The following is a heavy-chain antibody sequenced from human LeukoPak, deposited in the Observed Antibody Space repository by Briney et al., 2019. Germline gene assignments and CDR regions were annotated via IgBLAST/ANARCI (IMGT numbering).Heavy chain of an antibody. CDR1: GYTFTGYY. V-gene: IGHV1-2*02. CDR3: ASVGIAVAGDDAFDI. J-gene: IGHJ3*02. CDR2: INPNSGGT. Sequence: ASVMVSSKASGYTFTGYYMHWVRQAPGQGLEWMGWINPNSGGTNYSQKFQGRVTMTRDTSISTAYMELSRLRSDDTAVYYCASVGIAVAGDDAFDIWGQGTMVTVSS. D-gene: IGHD6-19*01.